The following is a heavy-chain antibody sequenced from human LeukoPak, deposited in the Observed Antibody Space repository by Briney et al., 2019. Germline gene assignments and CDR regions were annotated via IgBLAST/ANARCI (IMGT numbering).Heavy chain of an antibody. CDR2: INHSGST. CDR1: GGSFSGYY. J-gene: IGHJ4*02. D-gene: IGHD2-15*01. CDR3: ARAAGVVVAATDSFDY. Sequence: SETLSLTCAVYGGSFSGYYRSWIRQPPGKGLEWIGEINHSGSTNYNPSLKSRVTISVDTSKNQFSLKLSSVTAADTAVYYCARAAGVVVAATDSFDYWGQGTLVTVSS. V-gene: IGHV4-34*01.